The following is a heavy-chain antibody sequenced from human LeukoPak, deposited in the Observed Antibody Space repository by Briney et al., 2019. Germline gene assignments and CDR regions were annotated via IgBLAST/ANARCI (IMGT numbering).Heavy chain of an antibody. CDR1: GGSISSYY. V-gene: IGHV4-59*12. CDR3: ARDKSSGWVSDAFDI. J-gene: IGHJ3*02. Sequence: SETLSLTRTVSGGSISSYYWSWIRQPPGKGLEWIGYIYYSGSTNYNPSLKSRVTISVDTSKNQFSLKLSSVTAADTAVYYCARDKSSGWVSDAFDIWGQGTMVTVSS. D-gene: IGHD6-19*01. CDR2: IYYSGST.